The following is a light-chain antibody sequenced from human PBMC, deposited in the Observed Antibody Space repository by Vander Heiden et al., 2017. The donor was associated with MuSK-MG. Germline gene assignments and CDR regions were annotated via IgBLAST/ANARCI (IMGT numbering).Light chain of an antibody. Sequence: SYVLTQPPSVSGAPGQTARITCGGKNIGSKGVQWYKQKPGRAPVLGVYDDSDWPPGIPGRFSGSNSENTATLTISRVESGDEADYYCQVWDSSSDHVVFGRGTKLTVL. V-gene: IGLV3-21*02. CDR3: QVWDSSSDHVV. CDR1: NIGSKG. J-gene: IGLJ2*01. CDR2: DDS.